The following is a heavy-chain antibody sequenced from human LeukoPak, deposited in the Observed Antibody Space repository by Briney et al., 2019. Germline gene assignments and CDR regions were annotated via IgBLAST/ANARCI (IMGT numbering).Heavy chain of an antibody. CDR1: GYTFTSYG. CDR2: ISAYNGNT. D-gene: IGHD2-2*01. J-gene: IGHJ4*02. V-gene: IGHV1-18*01. Sequence: ASVKVSCKASGYTFTSYGISWVRQAPGQGLEWMGWISAYNGNTNYAQKFQGRVTMTRNTSISTAYMELSSLRSEDTAVYYCARGRRVVVPAAIFYYFDYWGQGTLVTVSS. CDR3: ARGRRVVVPAAIFYYFDY.